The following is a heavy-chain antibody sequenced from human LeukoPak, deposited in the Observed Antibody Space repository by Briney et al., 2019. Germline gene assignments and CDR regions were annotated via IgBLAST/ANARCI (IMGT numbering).Heavy chain of an antibody. CDR1: AGSFSGYY. CDR2: INHSGST. D-gene: IGHD3-9*01. Sequence: SETLSLTCAVYAGSFSGYYWSLIRQPPGKGLEWIGEINHSGSTNYNPSLKSRVTISVDTSKNQFSLKLSSVTAADTAVYYCARASSVLRYFDWLLSGLDYWGQGTLVTVSS. J-gene: IGHJ4*02. CDR3: ARASSVLRYFDWLLSGLDY. V-gene: IGHV4-34*01.